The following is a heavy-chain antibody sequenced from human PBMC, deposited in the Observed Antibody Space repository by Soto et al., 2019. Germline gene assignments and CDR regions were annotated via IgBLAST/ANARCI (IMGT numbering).Heavy chain of an antibody. J-gene: IGHJ4*02. D-gene: IGHD2-8*01. CDR3: VRQGGEIVQMVYALPWY. CDR1: GYTFTEYY. Sequence: ASGKVSCKASGYTFTEYYMHWVRQAPGQGLEWMGWINPNSGATSYAQRVQGRVTMTRDTSISTAYMELSRLTSDDAAVYYCVRQGGEIVQMVYALPWYWGQGTLVTDS. CDR2: INPNSGAT. V-gene: IGHV1-2*02.